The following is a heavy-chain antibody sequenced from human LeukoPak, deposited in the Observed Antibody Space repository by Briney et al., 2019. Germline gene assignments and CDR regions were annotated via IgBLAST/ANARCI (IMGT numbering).Heavy chain of an antibody. Sequence: ASVKVSCKASGYTFTDYYMHWVRQAPGQGLEWMGWINANSGGAKYAQKFQGRVTMTRDTSVSTAYMELRRLRSDDTAVYYCARFITMIADPFDIWGQGTMVTVSS. CDR1: GYTFTDYY. V-gene: IGHV1-2*02. D-gene: IGHD3-22*01. CDR3: ARFITMIADPFDI. J-gene: IGHJ3*02. CDR2: INANSGGA.